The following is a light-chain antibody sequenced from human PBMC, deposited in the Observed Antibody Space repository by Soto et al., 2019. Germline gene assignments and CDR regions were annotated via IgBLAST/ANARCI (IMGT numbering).Light chain of an antibody. CDR2: GAS. CDR3: QQYGSSLGVT. Sequence: IVLTQTPGTLSLSPGERATLSCRASQSGSSSYLAWYQQKPGQAPRLLIYGASSRATGIPDRFSGSGSGTDFTLTISRLEPEDFAVYYCQQYGSSLGVTFGGGTKVDIK. J-gene: IGKJ4*01. V-gene: IGKV3-20*01. CDR1: QSGSSSY.